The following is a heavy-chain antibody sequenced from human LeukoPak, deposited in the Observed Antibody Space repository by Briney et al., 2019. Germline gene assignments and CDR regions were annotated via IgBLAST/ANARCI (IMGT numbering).Heavy chain of an antibody. Sequence: PGGSLRLSCAASGFTYSSYSMNWVRQAPGKGREWVSSISSSSSYIYYADSVKGRFTISRDNAKNSLYLQMNSLRAEDTAVYYCARLQHYDILTGSWGQGTLVTVSS. V-gene: IGHV3-21*01. CDR2: ISSSSSYI. D-gene: IGHD3-9*01. J-gene: IGHJ5*02. CDR1: GFTYSSYS. CDR3: ARLQHYDILTGS.